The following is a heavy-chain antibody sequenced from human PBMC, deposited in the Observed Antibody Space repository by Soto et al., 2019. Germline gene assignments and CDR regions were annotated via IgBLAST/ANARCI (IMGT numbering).Heavy chain of an antibody. CDR2: ISSSADTV. D-gene: IGHD1-26*01. CDR1: DFASSGHY. CDR3: VSQGLIVCPDPHAFDI. J-gene: IGHJ3*02. Sequence: GGSLRLSCAASDFASSGHYMSWVRQAPGKGLEWIAYISSSADTVLYADSVRGRFTISRDNAKNSLDLQMNSLRVDDTAIYYCVSQGLIVCPDPHAFDIWGQGTVVTVSS. V-gene: IGHV3-11*01.